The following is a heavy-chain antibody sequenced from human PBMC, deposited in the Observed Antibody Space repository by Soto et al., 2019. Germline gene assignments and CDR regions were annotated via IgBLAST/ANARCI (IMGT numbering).Heavy chain of an antibody. CDR2: MNPNSGNT. Sequence: ASVKVSCKASGYTFTSYDINWVRQATGQGLEWMGWMNPNSGNTGYAQKFQGRVTMTRNTSISTAYMELSSLRSEDTAVYYCARTRPDYGDYAEDDYWGQETLVTVSS. CDR1: GYTFTSYD. J-gene: IGHJ4*02. D-gene: IGHD4-17*01. V-gene: IGHV1-8*01. CDR3: ARTRPDYGDYAEDDY.